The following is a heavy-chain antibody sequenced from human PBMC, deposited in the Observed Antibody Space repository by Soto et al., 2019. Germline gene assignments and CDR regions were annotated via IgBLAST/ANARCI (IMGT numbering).Heavy chain of an antibody. CDR1: GFTFSSYD. CDR3: ARDRWGGYYFWSGYYYYYGMDV. Sequence: GGSLRLSCAASGFTFSSYDMHWVRQATGKGLEWVSAIGTAGDTYYPGSVKGRFTITRENAKNSLYLQMNSLRARDTAVYYCARDRWGGYYFWSGYYYYYGMDVWGQGTTVTVSS. CDR2: IGTAGDT. D-gene: IGHD3-3*01. V-gene: IGHV3-13*01. J-gene: IGHJ6*02.